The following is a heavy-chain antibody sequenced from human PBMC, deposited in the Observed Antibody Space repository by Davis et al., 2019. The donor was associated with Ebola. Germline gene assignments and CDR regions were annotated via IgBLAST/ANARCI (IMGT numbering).Heavy chain of an antibody. V-gene: IGHV4-34*01. CDR1: GGSVSNYY. CDR2: INHSGST. CDR3: ARGVGAITGWFDP. D-gene: IGHD1-26*01. J-gene: IGHJ5*02. Sequence: SETLSLTCTVSGGSVSNYYWSWIRQTPGKGLEWIGEINHSGSTNYNPSLKSRVTISVDTSKNQFSLKLSSVTAADTAVYYCARGVGAITGWFDPWGQGTLVTVSS.